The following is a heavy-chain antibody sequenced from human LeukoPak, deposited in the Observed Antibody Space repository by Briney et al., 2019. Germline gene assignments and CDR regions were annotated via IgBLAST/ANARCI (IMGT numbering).Heavy chain of an antibody. J-gene: IGHJ4*02. CDR3: AKAVVSGRSFDY. V-gene: IGHV3-23*01. CDR2: ISGIGGST. CDR1: GFTSSSYA. Sequence: GGSLRLSCAASGFTSSSYAMSWVRQAPGKGLEWVSAISGIGGSTYYADSVKGRFTISRDNSKNTLYLQMNSLRAEDTAVYYCAKAVVSGRSFDYWGQGTLVTVSS. D-gene: IGHD6-19*01.